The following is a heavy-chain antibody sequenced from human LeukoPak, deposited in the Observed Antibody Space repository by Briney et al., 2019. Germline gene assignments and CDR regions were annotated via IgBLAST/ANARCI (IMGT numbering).Heavy chain of an antibody. CDR1: GFTFSNYA. J-gene: IGHJ4*02. Sequence: PGGSLRLSCAASGFTFSNYAMHWVRQAPGKGLEWVAVILYDGTNKNYADSVKGRFTISRDNSKNTVYLQMDSLKGEDTAVYFCARDPRVSGSDQPYYFDYWGQGTLVTVSS. D-gene: IGHD1-26*01. CDR3: ARDPRVSGSDQPYYFDY. CDR2: ILYDGTNK. V-gene: IGHV3-30-3*01.